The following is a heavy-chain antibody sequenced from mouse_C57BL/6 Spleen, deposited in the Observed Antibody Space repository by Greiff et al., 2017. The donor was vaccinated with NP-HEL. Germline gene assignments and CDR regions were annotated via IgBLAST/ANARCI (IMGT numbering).Heavy chain of an antibody. J-gene: IGHJ4*01. V-gene: IGHV1-42*01. CDR3: ARGSDYAYAMDY. D-gene: IGHD2-4*01. Sequence: EVQLHQSGPELVKPGASVKISCKASGYSFTGYYMNWVKQSPEKSLEWIGEINPSTGGTTYNQKFKAKATLTVDKSSSTAYMQLKSLTSEDSAVYYCARGSDYAYAMDYWGQGTSVTVSS. CDR2: INPSTGGT. CDR1: GYSFTGYY.